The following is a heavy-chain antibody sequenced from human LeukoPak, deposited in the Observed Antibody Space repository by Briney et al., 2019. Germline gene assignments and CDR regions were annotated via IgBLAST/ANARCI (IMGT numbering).Heavy chain of an antibody. J-gene: IGHJ3*02. CDR1: GGSFSGYY. Sequence: SETLSLTCAVYGGSFSGYYWSWIRQPPGKGLEWIGEINHSGSTNYNPSLKSRVTISVDTSKNQFSLKLGSVTAADTAVYYCARGRLAAAAGSIDAFDIWGQGTMVTVSS. CDR2: INHSGST. CDR3: ARGRLAAAAGSIDAFDI. D-gene: IGHD6-13*01. V-gene: IGHV4-34*01.